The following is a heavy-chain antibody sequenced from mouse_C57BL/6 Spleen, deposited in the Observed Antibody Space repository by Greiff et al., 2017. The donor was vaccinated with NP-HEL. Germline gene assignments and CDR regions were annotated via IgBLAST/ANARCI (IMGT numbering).Heavy chain of an antibody. J-gene: IGHJ1*03. D-gene: IGHD1-1*01. Sequence: VQLQQSGAELMKPGASVKLSCKATGYTFTGYWIEWVKQRPGHGLEWIGEILPGSGSTNYNEKFKGKATFTADTSSNTAYMQLSSLTTEDSAIYYCARPPSIYYYGSSYGYFDVWGTGTTVTVSS. CDR1: GYTFTGYW. V-gene: IGHV1-9*01. CDR3: ARPPSIYYYGSSYGYFDV. CDR2: ILPGSGST.